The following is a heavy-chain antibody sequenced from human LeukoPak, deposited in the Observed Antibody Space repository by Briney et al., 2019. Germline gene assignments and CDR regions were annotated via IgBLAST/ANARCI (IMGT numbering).Heavy chain of an antibody. D-gene: IGHD5-24*01. Sequence: ASVKVPCKASGYIFNYHYIHFARQAPGQGLEWMGWINPNSGGTNYAQKFQGRVTMTRDTSISTAYMELSSLKSDDTAVYYCARAVRRWLHRPPFDPWGQGTLVTVSS. CDR3: ARAVRRWLHRPPFDP. J-gene: IGHJ5*02. V-gene: IGHV1-2*02. CDR1: GYIFNYHY. CDR2: INPNSGGT.